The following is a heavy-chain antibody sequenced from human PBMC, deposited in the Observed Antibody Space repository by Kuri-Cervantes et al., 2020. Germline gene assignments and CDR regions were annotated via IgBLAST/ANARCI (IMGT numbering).Heavy chain of an antibody. CDR1: GYTSTGYY. V-gene: IGHV3-30*18. CDR2: ISYDGSNK. D-gene: IGHD1-26*01. Sequence: SCKASGYTSTGYYMHWVRQAPGKGLEWVAVISYDGSNKYYADSVKGRFTISRDNSKNTLYLQMNSLRAENTAVYYCAKEIGRYSGSQGWWGQGTLVTVSS. CDR3: AKEIGRYSGSQGW. J-gene: IGHJ4*02.